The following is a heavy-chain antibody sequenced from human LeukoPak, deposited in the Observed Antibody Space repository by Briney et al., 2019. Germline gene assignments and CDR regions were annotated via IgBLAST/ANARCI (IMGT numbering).Heavy chain of an antibody. V-gene: IGHV3-43*02. CDR2: ISGDGGST. CDR1: GFTFDDHA. D-gene: IGHD5-18*01. J-gene: IGHJ4*02. CDR3: AKDKRWRGYSYGSFDY. Sequence: GGSLRLSCAASGFTFDDHAMHWVRQAPGKGLEWVSLISGDGGSTYYADSVKDRFTISRDNSKNSLYLQMNSLRTEDTALYYCAKDKRWRGYSYGSFDYWGQGTLVTVSS.